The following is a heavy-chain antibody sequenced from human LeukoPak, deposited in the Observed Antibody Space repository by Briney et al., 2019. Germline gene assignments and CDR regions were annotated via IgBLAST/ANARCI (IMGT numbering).Heavy chain of an antibody. J-gene: IGHJ6*03. V-gene: IGHV1-69*06. CDR1: GGTFSSYA. CDR2: IIPIFGTA. Sequence: SVKVSCKASGGTFSSYAISWVRQAPGQGLEWMGGIIPIFGTANYAQKFQGRVTMTEDTSTDTAYMELSSLRSEDTAVYYCARGFYPLKPIAARYYYYMDVWGKGTTVTVSS. CDR3: ARGFYPLKPIAARYYYYMDV. D-gene: IGHD6-6*01.